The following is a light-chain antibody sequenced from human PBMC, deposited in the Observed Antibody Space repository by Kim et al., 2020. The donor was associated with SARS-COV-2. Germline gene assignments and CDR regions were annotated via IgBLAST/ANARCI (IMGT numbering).Light chain of an antibody. CDR2: GAA. CDR1: QGLSSS. V-gene: IGKV3-20*01. J-gene: IGKJ1*01. Sequence: CAGERATLTCRASQGLSSSLAWYQQKPGQAPRLLIYGAASRATGIPERFSGSGSGTDFTLTISRLEPEDFAVYYCQQYSSSPQTYGQGTKVDIK. CDR3: QQYSSSPQT.